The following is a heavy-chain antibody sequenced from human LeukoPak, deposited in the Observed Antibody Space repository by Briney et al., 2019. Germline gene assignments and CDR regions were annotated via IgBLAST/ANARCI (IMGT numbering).Heavy chain of an antibody. CDR3: AKDTPDRSVTGDVFDI. D-gene: IGHD6-19*01. CDR1: GFTFSSYG. V-gene: IGHV3-30*02. J-gene: IGHJ3*02. CDR2: IRYDGSNA. Sequence: GGSLRLSCAASGFTFSSYGMHWVRQAPGKGLEWVAFIRYDGSNANYANSVKGRFTISRDNSQNTVYLQMSLLRIEDTAVYYCAKDTPDRSVTGDVFDIWGQGTMVTVSS.